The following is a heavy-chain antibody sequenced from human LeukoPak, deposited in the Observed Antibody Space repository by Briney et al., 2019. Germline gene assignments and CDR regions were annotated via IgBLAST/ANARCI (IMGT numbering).Heavy chain of an antibody. D-gene: IGHD3-16*02. CDR3: AKGIGPRGGSFGELSL. V-gene: IGHV3-23*01. CDR1: GFTFSSYA. Sequence: GGSLRLSCAASGFTFSSYAMSWVRQAPGRGLEWVSAISGSGGSTYYADSVKGRFTISRDNSKNTLYLQMNSLRAEDTAVYYRAKGIGPRGGSFGELSLWGQGTLVTVSS. J-gene: IGHJ4*02. CDR2: ISGSGGST.